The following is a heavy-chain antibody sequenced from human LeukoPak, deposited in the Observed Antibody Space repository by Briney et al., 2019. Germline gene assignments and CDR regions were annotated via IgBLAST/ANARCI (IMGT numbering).Heavy chain of an antibody. CDR2: ISSSSAYI. J-gene: IGHJ3*01. Sequence: PGGSLRLSCAASGFTFSSHVMSWVRQAPGKGLEWVSSISSSSAYIFYSDSVKGRFTISRDNAQSSLYLQMNSLRAGDTAVYYCARQAVARPFDLWGQGTMVAVSS. V-gene: IGHV3-21*06. CDR3: ARQAVARPFDL. CDR1: GFTFSSHV.